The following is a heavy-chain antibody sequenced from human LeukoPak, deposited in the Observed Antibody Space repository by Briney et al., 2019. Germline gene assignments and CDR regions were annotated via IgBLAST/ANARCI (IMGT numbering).Heavy chain of an antibody. J-gene: IGHJ4*02. CDR1: GDSLSSGRSY. CDR3: ARHKGGGAHSLDH. V-gene: IGHV4-39*01. CDR2: IYYNGRT. D-gene: IGHD2-15*01. Sequence: PSETLSLTCSVSGDSLSSGRSYWAWIRQPPGKGLEWVGTIYYNGRTYYNPSLKSRLSISIDTSKSLFSMNLTSVTAADTAFYFCARHKGGGAHSLDHWSQGALVTVSS.